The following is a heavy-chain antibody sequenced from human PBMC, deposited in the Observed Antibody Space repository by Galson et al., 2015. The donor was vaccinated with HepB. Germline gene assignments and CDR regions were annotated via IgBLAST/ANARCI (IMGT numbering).Heavy chain of an antibody. CDR3: ARDKDPRYNWNYFDY. CDR1: GGSISNYY. J-gene: IGHJ4*02. CDR2: IYYSGST. Sequence: SETLSLTCTVSGGSISNYYWSWIRQPPGKGLEWIGYIYYSGSTNYNPSLKSRVTISVDTSKNQFSLKLSSVTAADTAVYYCARDKDPRYNWNYFDYWGQGTLVTVSS. V-gene: IGHV4-59*01. D-gene: IGHD1-20*01.